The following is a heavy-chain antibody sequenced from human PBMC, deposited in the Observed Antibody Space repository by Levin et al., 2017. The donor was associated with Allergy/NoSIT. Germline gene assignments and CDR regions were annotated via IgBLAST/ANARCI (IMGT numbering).Heavy chain of an antibody. CDR1: GFTFSSYA. CDR3: AKDTSGVLTAMVDY. V-gene: IGHV3-23*01. Sequence: PGGSLRLSCAASGFTFSSYAMSWVRQAPGKGLEWVSAISGSGGSTYYADSVKGRFTISRDNSKNTLYLQMNSLRAEDTAVYYCAKDTSGVLTAMVDYWGQGTLVTVSS. CDR2: ISGSGGST. D-gene: IGHD5-18*01. J-gene: IGHJ4*02.